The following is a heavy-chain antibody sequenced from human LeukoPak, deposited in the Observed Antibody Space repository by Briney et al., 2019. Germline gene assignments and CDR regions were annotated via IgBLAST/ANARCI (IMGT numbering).Heavy chain of an antibody. Sequence: GGSLRLSCTASGFTFGDYAMSWVRQAPGKGLEWVGFIRSKAYGGTTEYAASVKGRFTISRDDSKSIAYLQMSMLTTEETAVYYCTRVGYYDSSGTFDIWGQGTMVTVSS. CDR2: IRSKAYGGTT. J-gene: IGHJ3*02. CDR1: GFTFGDYA. CDR3: TRVGYYDSSGTFDI. D-gene: IGHD3-22*01. V-gene: IGHV3-49*04.